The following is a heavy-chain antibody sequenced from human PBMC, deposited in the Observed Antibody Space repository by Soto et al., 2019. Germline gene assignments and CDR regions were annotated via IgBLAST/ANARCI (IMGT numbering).Heavy chain of an antibody. D-gene: IGHD2-2*01. CDR2: IDDSAST. CDR1: GDSISNRNYY. CDR3: DRDMPYYYVIDV. J-gene: IGHJ6*02. V-gene: IGHV4-30-4*01. Sequence: TQTLSLTFTVSGDSISNRNYYWNWIRHSLGKGLEWIASIDDSASTYYNPSLKSRVVISADWSKNLHSLKLWSVTVAITVLYFCDRDMPYYYVIDVWGQGSAVTVSS.